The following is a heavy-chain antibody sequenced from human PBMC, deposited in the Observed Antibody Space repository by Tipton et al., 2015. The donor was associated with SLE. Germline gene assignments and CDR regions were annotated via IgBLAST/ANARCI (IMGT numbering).Heavy chain of an antibody. V-gene: IGHV4-39*07. CDR3: ARAIGVNYFNL. J-gene: IGHJ4*02. CDR1: GDSISNNNYF. CDR2: INYSGTT. D-gene: IGHD3-16*01. Sequence: TLSLTCSVSGDSISNNNYFWGWISQPPGKGLEWIGNINYSGTTYYNPSLKTRVTVSVDTSKVQFSLRLTSMTAADTAVYFCARAIGVNYFNLWGQGTLVTVSS.